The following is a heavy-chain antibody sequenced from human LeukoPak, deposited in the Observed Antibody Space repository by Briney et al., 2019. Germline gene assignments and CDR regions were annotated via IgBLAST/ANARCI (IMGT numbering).Heavy chain of an antibody. CDR2: INQDGSHK. D-gene: IGHD3-10*01. CDR3: AKEDSYHGSGSYFDY. Sequence: GGSLRLSCTASGVTFRHSWMHWVRQAPGKGLEWVANINQDGSHKYYVDSVEGRFTISRDNSNNTLYLQMNSLRAEDTAVYYCAKEDSYHGSGSYFDYWGQGSLVTVSS. V-gene: IGHV3-7*01. J-gene: IGHJ4*02. CDR1: GVTFRHSW.